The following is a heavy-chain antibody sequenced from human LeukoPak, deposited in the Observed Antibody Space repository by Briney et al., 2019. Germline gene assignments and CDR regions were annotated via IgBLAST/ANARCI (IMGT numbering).Heavy chain of an antibody. CDR2: ISGSGGST. Sequence: GGSLRLSCAASGFTFSSYAMSWVRQAPGKGLEWVSAISGSGGSTYYADSVKGRFTISRDNSKNTLYLQMNSLRAEDTAVYYCAKAFFEYSSSSLYFQHWGQGTLVTVSS. D-gene: IGHD6-6*01. CDR1: GFTFSSYA. V-gene: IGHV3-23*01. CDR3: AKAFFEYSSSSLYFQH. J-gene: IGHJ1*01.